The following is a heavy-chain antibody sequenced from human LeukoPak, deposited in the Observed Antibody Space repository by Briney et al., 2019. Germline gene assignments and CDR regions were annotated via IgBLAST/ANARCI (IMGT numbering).Heavy chain of an antibody. D-gene: IGHD6-19*01. Sequence: PGGSLRLSCAASGFTFSSCAMTWVRQAPGKGLEWVSGINWKGGSTGYADSVKGRFTISRDNAKNSLYLQMNSLRAEDTALYYCTREVGSGWYTGSVYWGQGTLVTVSS. CDR3: TREVGSGWYTGSVY. J-gene: IGHJ4*02. V-gene: IGHV3-20*04. CDR1: GFTFSSCA. CDR2: INWKGGST.